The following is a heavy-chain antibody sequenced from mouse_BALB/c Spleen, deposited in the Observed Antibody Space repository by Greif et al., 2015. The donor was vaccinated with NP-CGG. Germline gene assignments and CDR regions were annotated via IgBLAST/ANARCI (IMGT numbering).Heavy chain of an antibody. J-gene: IGHJ4*01. CDR3: VDSSGYYYAMEY. CDR1: GFSLTSYG. D-gene: IGHD3-2*01. Sequence: QVQLQQSGPSLVQPSQSLSITCTVSGFSLTSYGVHWVRQSPGKGLEWLGVIWRGGSTDYNAAFMSRLSITKDNSKSQVFFKMNSLQADDTAIYYCVDSSGYYYAMEYWGQGTSVTVSS. CDR2: IWRGGST. V-gene: IGHV2-5-1*01.